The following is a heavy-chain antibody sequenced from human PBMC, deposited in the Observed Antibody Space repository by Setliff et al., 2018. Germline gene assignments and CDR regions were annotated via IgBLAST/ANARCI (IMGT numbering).Heavy chain of an antibody. J-gene: IGHJ4*02. CDR3: AKSATSSGYDSPRGY. Sequence: PGGSLRLSCAASGFTFSSYGMHWVRQAPGKGLEWVAVISYDGSNKYYADSVKGRFTISRDNSKNTLYLQMNSPRAEDTAVYYCAKSATSSGYDSPRGYWGQGTLVTVSS. CDR1: GFTFSSYG. V-gene: IGHV3-30*18. D-gene: IGHD5-12*01. CDR2: ISYDGSNK.